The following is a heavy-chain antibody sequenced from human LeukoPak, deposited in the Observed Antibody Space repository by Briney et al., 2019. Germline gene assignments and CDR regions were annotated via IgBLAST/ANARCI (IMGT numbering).Heavy chain of an antibody. J-gene: IGHJ6*03. CDR3: ARSYCSGGSCRAGTSYYYYYYKDV. CDR1: GYTFTSYG. V-gene: IGHV1-69*13. D-gene: IGHD2-15*01. CDR2: IIPIFGTA. Sequence: SVKVSCKASGYTFTSYGISWVRQAPGQGLEWMGGIIPIFGTANYAQKFQGRVTITADESTSTAYMELSSLRSEDTAVYYCARSYCSGGSCRAGTSYYYYYYKDVWGKGTTVTISS.